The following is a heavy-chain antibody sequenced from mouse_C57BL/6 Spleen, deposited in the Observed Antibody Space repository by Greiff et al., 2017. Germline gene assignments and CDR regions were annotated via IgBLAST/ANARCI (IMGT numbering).Heavy chain of an antibody. J-gene: IGHJ1*03. D-gene: IGHD1-1*01. CDR3: AGSRPSYWYFDV. Sequence: EVQLQQSGAELVRPGASVKLSCTASGFNIKDYYMHWVKQRPEQGLEWIGRIDPEDGDTEYAPTFQGKATMTADTSANTAYLQLSSLTSEDTAVYYCAGSRPSYWYFDVWGTGTTVTVSS. V-gene: IGHV14-1*01. CDR1: GFNIKDYY. CDR2: IDPEDGDT.